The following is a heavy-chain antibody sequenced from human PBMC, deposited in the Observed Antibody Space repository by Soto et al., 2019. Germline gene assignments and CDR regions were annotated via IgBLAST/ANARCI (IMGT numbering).Heavy chain of an antibody. D-gene: IGHD3-10*01. CDR2: IYSGGST. Sequence: GGSLRLSCAASGFTVSSNYMSWVRQAPGKGLEWVSVIYSGGSTYYADSVKGRSTISRDNSKNTLYLQMNSLRAEDTAVYYCARGGSEYYYYGMDVWGQGTTVTVSS. CDR1: GFTVSSNY. J-gene: IGHJ6*02. V-gene: IGHV3-53*01. CDR3: ARGGSEYYYYGMDV.